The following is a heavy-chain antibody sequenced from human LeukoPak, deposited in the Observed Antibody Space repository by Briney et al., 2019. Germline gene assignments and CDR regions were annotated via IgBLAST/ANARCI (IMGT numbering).Heavy chain of an antibody. CDR1: GGSISSGGYY. CDR2: IYHSGST. CDR3: ARKTDYGGTFDY. J-gene: IGHJ4*02. D-gene: IGHD4-23*01. Sequence: SETLSLTCTVSGGSISSGGYYWSWIRQPPGKGLEWIGYIYHSGSTYYNPSLKSRVTISVDRSKNQFSLKLSSVTAADMAVYYCARKTDYGGTFDYWGQGTLVTVSS. V-gene: IGHV4-30-2*01.